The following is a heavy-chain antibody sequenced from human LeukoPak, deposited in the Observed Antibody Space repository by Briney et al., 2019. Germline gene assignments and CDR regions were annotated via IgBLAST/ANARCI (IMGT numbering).Heavy chain of an antibody. J-gene: IGHJ5*02. D-gene: IGHD6-25*01. CDR2: IYYGGST. CDR3: ARAKYSSGGNWFDP. Sequence: SETLSLTCSVSGGSISSSSYFWGWIRQPPGKGLEWIGIIYYGGSTYYNSSHKSRVTISVDTSKTLFSLKLSSVTAADTAVYYCARAKYSSGGNWFDPWGQGTLVTVSS. CDR1: GGSISSSSYF. V-gene: IGHV4-39*07.